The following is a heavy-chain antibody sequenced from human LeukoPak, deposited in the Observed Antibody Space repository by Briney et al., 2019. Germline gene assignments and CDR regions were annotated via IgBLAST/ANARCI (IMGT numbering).Heavy chain of an antibody. V-gene: IGHV4-39*01. CDR2: IYYSGST. CDR3: ARSLMAHSDAFDI. J-gene: IGHJ3*02. CDR1: GGSISSGSYY. D-gene: IGHD5-24*01. Sequence: PSETLSLTCTVSGGSISSGSYYWGWIRQPPGKGLEWIGSIYYSGSTYYNPSLKSRVTISVDTSKNQFSLKLSSVTAADTAVYCCARSLMAHSDAFDIWGQGTMVTVSS.